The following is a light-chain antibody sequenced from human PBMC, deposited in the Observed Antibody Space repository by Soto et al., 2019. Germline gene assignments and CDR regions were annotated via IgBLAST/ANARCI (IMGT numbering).Light chain of an antibody. CDR2: GAS. CDR3: HQYNTGLRT. Sequence: TVMTQSPATWSMSPGYRAALSCRASLNVATNMAWYQQKPGQAPRLLIYGASIRATGVPARFTGSGSGTEFTLTINTLQSEDFAVYYCHQYNTGLRTFGRGPRVEV. J-gene: IGKJ1*01. CDR1: LNVATN. V-gene: IGKV3-15*01.